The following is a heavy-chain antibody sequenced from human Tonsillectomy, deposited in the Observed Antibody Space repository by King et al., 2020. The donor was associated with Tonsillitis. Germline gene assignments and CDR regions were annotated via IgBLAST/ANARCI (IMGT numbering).Heavy chain of an antibody. CDR2: MYFSGST. D-gene: IGHD3-22*01. Sequence: QLQESGPGLVKPSETLSLICTVSGGSISSSTYYWGWIRQPPGKGLEWIGTMYFSGSTYSNPSLKSRVTISIDTSKNQFSLKLRSVTAADTAVYFCASLPDSTSYFASWGQGTLVTVSS. V-gene: IGHV4-39*01. CDR1: GGSISSSTYY. J-gene: IGHJ4*02. CDR3: ASLPDSTSYFAS.